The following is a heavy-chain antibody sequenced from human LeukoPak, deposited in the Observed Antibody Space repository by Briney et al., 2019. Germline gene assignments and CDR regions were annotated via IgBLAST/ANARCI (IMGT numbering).Heavy chain of an antibody. CDR3: AKDTGPMYSSSSYNWFDP. V-gene: IGHV3-74*01. J-gene: IGHJ5*02. Sequence: GGSLRLSCAASGFTFRSYWMHWVRQAPGKGLVWVSRINSDGTATTYADSVKGRFSASRDNAKNTLYLQMNSLRAEDTALYYCAKDTGPMYSSSSYNWFDPWGQGTLVTVSS. D-gene: IGHD6-13*01. CDR1: GFTFRSYW. CDR2: INSDGTAT.